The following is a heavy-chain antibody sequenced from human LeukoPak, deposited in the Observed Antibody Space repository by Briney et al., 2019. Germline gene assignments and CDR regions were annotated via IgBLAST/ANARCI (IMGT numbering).Heavy chain of an antibody. CDR1: GFTFGSHG. V-gene: IGHV3-33*01. Sequence: GGSLRLSCAASGFTFGSHGMHWVRQAPGKGLEWVAVIWYDGSNKYYGDSVKGRFTISRDNSKNTVYLQMNTLRAEDTAVYYCARDLGGSGPDYWGQGTLVTVSS. CDR2: IWYDGSNK. J-gene: IGHJ4*02. CDR3: ARDLGGSGPDY. D-gene: IGHD2-15*01.